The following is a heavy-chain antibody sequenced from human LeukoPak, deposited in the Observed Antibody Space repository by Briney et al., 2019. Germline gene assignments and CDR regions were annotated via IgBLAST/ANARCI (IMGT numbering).Heavy chain of an antibody. CDR1: GGSISSSSYY. D-gene: IGHD5-18*01. J-gene: IGHJ6*03. Sequence: SETLSLTCTVSGGSISSSSYYWGWIRQPPGKGLEWIGSIYYSGSTYYNPSLKSRVTISVDPSKNQFSLKLSSVTAADTGVYYCARHSGYSYGYAYYYYYMDVWGKGTTVTVSS. CDR3: ARHSGYSYGYAYYYYYMDV. CDR2: IYYSGST. V-gene: IGHV4-39*01.